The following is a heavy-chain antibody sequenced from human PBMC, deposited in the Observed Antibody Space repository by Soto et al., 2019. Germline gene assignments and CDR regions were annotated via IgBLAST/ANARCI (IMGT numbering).Heavy chain of an antibody. Sequence: ASVKVSCKASGYTFTSYYMHWVRQAPGQGLEWMGIINPSGGSTSYAQKFQGRVTMTRDTSTSTVYMELSSLRSEDTAVYYCARVAAYYDSSGYFAFDIWGQGTMVTVSS. J-gene: IGHJ3*02. V-gene: IGHV1-46*01. CDR2: INPSGGST. CDR3: ARVAAYYDSSGYFAFDI. CDR1: GYTFTSYY. D-gene: IGHD3-22*01.